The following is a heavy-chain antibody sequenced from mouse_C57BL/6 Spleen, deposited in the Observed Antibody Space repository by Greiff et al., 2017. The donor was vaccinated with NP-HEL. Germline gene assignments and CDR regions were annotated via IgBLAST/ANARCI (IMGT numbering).Heavy chain of an antibody. CDR1: GFTFTDYY. Sequence: EVQRVESGGGLVQPGGSLSLSCAASGFTFTDYYMSWVRQPPGKALEWLGFIRNKANGYTTEYSASVKGRFTISRDNSQSILYLQMNALRAEDSATYYCARAYYSNPWFAYWGQGTLVTVSA. J-gene: IGHJ3*01. D-gene: IGHD2-5*01. CDR3: ARAYYSNPWFAY. CDR2: IRNKANGYTT. V-gene: IGHV7-3*01.